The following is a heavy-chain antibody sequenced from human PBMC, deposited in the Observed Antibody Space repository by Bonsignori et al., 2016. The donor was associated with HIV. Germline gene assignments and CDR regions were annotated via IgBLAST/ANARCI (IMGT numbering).Heavy chain of an antibody. CDR3: ASASSGWYVGYYYYYMDV. Sequence: WIRQPPGKGLEWIGYIYYSGSTNYNPSLKSRVTISVDTSKNQFSLKLSSVTAADTAVYYCASASSGWYVGYYYYYMDVWGKGTTVTVSS. CDR2: IYYSGST. D-gene: IGHD6-19*01. V-gene: IGHV4-59*01. J-gene: IGHJ6*03.